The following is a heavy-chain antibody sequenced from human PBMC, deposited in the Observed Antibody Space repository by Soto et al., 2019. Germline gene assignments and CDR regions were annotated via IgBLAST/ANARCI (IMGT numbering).Heavy chain of an antibody. D-gene: IGHD3-16*01. J-gene: IGHJ4*02. CDR3: ARGGTRYLSYFDY. V-gene: IGHV3-30-3*01. CDR2: ISYDGSNK. Sequence: PGGSLRLSCAASGFTFSSYAMHWVRQAPGKGLEWVAVISYDGSNKYYADSVKGRFTISRDNSKNTLYLQMNSLRAEDTAVYYCARGGTRYLSYFDYWGQGTLVTVSS. CDR1: GFTFSSYA.